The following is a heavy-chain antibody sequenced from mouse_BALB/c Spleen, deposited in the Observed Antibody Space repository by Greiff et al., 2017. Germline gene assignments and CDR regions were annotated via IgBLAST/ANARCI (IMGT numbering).Heavy chain of an antibody. CDR2: IFPGSGNT. V-gene: IGHV1-66*01. J-gene: IGHJ3*01. Sequence: VQGVESGPELVKPGASVKISCKASGYSFTSYYIHWVKQRPGQGLEWIGWIFPGSGNTKYNEKFKGKATLTADTSSSTAYMQLSSLTSEDSAVYFCAREGYDYDWFAYWGQGTLVTVSA. CDR1: GYSFTSYY. D-gene: IGHD2-4*01. CDR3: AREGYDYDWFAY.